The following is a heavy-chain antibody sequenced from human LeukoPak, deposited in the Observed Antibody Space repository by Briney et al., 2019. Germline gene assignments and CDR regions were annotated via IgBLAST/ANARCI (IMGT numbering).Heavy chain of an antibody. V-gene: IGHV3-7*01. D-gene: IGHD2-15*01. CDR3: ARDRPYGSYDY. CDR2: TKEDGSEK. J-gene: IGHJ4*02. CDR1: GFSFSTSW. Sequence: GGSLRLSCAASGFSFSTSWMSWVRQAPGKGLEWVANTKEDGSEKHYVDFVKGRFTISRDNAKNSLYLQMNSLRAEDTAVYYCARDRPYGSYDYWGQGSPVTVSS.